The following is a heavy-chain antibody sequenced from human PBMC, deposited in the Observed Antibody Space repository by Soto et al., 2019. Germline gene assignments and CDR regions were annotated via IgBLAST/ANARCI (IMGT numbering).Heavy chain of an antibody. CDR2: INAGNGNT. D-gene: IGHD3-22*01. Sequence: ASVKVSCKASGSTFTSYAMHWVRQAPGQRLEWMGWINAGNGNTKYSQKFQGRVTITRDTSASTAYMELSSLRSEDTAVYYCARDPSYDSSGYFNAYWGQGTLVTVSS. J-gene: IGHJ4*02. V-gene: IGHV1-3*01. CDR1: GSTFTSYA. CDR3: ARDPSYDSSGYFNAY.